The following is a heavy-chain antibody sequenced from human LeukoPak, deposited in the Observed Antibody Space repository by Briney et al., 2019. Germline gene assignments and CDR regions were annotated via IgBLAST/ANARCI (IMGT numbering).Heavy chain of an antibody. V-gene: IGHV4-31*03. CDR3: ARDRGGRTGDGLDF. D-gene: IGHD4-17*01. CDR2: IYYSGST. CDR1: GGSISSGDYY. Sequence: SETLSLTCTVSGGSISSGDYYWNWIRQHPGKGLEWIGYIYYSGSTYYNPSLKSRVTISVDTSKNQFSLILSSVTAADTAVYYRARDRGGRTGDGLDFWGQGTLVTVSS. J-gene: IGHJ4*02.